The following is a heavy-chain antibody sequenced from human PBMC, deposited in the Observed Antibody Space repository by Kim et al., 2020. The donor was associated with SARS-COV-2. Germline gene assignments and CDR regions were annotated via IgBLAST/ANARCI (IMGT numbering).Heavy chain of an antibody. V-gene: IGHV4-39*01. D-gene: IGHD3-10*01. J-gene: IGHJ6*01. CDR1: GGSIRSSGYY. Sequence: SETLSPTCTVSGGSIRSSGYYWGWIRQPPGKGLEWIGSVYHTGNTYYNPSLKSRVTISADTSKNQFSLKLTSVTAADTAVYYCARQGDGSGSYYLSPYY. CDR2: VYHTGNT. CDR3: ARQGDGSGSYYLSPYY.